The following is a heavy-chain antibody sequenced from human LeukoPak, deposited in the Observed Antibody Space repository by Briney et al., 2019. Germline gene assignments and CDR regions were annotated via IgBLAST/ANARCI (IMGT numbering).Heavy chain of an antibody. D-gene: IGHD3-10*01. CDR3: AVGDEDFRAFDI. V-gene: IGHV1-46*01. J-gene: IGHJ3*02. Sequence: ASVKVSCKASGYSFTTYYMHWVRQAPGQGLEWMGIINPSGGSTTSAQKFQGRVTLTRDTSTSTAYMELRSLRSDDTAVYYCAVGDEDFRAFDIWGQGTMVTVSS. CDR2: INPSGGST. CDR1: GYSFTTYY.